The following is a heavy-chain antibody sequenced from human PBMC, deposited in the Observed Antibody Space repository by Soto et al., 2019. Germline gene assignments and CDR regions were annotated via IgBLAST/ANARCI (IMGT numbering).Heavy chain of an antibody. Sequence: PGGSLRLSCAASGFTLSTYWMHWVRQAPGKGLAWVSRIKGDGTTTSYADSVKGRFSISRDNARNTLYLQMNSLTAEDTAVYYCARAAVAGHFDLWGQGALVTGSS. CDR1: GFTLSTYW. J-gene: IGHJ4*02. V-gene: IGHV3-74*01. CDR3: ARAAVAGHFDL. D-gene: IGHD6-19*01. CDR2: IKGDGTTT.